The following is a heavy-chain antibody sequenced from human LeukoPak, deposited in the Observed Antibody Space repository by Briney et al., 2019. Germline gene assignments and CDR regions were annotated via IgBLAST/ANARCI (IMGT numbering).Heavy chain of an antibody. CDR3: ARGLLGFMRSDYSNYWDNWFDP. V-gene: IGHV1-8*03. Sequence: GASVKVSCKASGYTFTIYDINWVRQATGQGLEWVGWMNPNNGNTGYAQKFQGRVITRNTSINTAYMELSSLKSEDTAVYYCARGLLGFMRSDYSNYWDNWFDPWGQGTLVTVSS. D-gene: IGHD4-11*01. CDR1: GYTFTIYD. J-gene: IGHJ5*02. CDR2: MNPNNGNT.